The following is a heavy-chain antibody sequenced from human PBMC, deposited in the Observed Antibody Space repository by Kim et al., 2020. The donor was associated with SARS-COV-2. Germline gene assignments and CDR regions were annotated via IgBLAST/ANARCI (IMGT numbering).Heavy chain of an antibody. V-gene: IGHV3-33*01. CDR3: AREGSLRSFSSFDY. CDR2: IWYDGSNK. J-gene: IGHJ4*02. Sequence: GGSLRLSCAASGFTFSSYGMHWVRQAPGKGLEWVAVIWYDGSNKYYADSVKGRFTISRDNSKNTLYLQMNSLRAEDTAVYYCAREGSLRSFSSFDYWGQGTLVTVSS. D-gene: IGHD3-3*01. CDR1: GFTFSSYG.